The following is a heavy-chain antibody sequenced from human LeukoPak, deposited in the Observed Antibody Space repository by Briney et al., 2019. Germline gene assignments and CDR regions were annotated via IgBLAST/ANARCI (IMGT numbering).Heavy chain of an antibody. J-gene: IGHJ3*02. D-gene: IGHD6-13*01. CDR2: ISSNGGST. Sequence: GGSLRLSCSASGFTFSSYAMHWVRQAPGKGLEYVSAISSNGGSTYYADSVKGRFTISRDNSKNTLYLQMSSLGAEDTAVYYCVKALLGIAAAWGAFDIWGQGTMVTVSS. CDR3: VKALLGIAAAWGAFDI. CDR1: GFTFSSYA. V-gene: IGHV3-64D*06.